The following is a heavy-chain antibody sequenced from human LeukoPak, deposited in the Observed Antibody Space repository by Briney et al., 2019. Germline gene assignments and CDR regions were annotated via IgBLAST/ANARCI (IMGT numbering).Heavy chain of an antibody. CDR3: ARDLAWGAA. Sequence: GGSLRLSCAASGFTVSSNCMSWVRQAPGKGLEWVSSITSTSNYIYYTDSLKGRFTISRDNAKNSLYLQMNSLRAEDTAVYYCARDLAWGAAWGQGTLVTVSS. CDR1: GFTVSSNC. J-gene: IGHJ5*02. D-gene: IGHD1-26*01. CDR2: ITSTSNYI. V-gene: IGHV3-21*01.